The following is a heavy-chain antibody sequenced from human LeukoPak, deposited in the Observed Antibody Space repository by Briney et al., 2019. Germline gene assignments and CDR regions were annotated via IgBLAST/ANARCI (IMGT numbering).Heavy chain of an antibody. J-gene: IGHJ4*02. CDR3: AKDFPSGSYYGEGFDY. D-gene: IGHD1-26*01. CDR2: ISGSGST. CDR1: GFTFSGYA. V-gene: IGHV3-23*01. Sequence: PGGSLRLSCAASGFTFSGYAMNWVRQAPGKGLEWVSAISGSGSTYYADSVKGRFTISRDNSKNTLYLQMNSLRAEDTAVYYCAKDFPSGSYYGEGFDYWGQGTLVTVSS.